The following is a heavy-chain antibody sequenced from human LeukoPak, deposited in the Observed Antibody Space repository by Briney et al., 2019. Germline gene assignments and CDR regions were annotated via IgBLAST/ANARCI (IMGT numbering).Heavy chain of an antibody. Sequence: GGSLRLSCAASGFTFSSYGMHWVRQAPGKGLEWVAVISYDGSNKYYADSVKGRFTISRDNAKNSLYLQMNSLRAEDTAVYYCARKDYFDYWGQGTLVTVSS. CDR2: ISYDGSNK. V-gene: IGHV3-30*03. J-gene: IGHJ4*02. CDR3: ARKDYFDY. CDR1: GFTFSSYG.